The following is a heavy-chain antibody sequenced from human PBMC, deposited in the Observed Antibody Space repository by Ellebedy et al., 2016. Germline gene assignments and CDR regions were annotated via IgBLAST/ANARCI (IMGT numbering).Heavy chain of an antibody. V-gene: IGHV3-53*01. CDR2: IHGSGST. CDR1: GLIVSGNF. Sequence: GESLKISCAASGLIVSGNFMSWVRQAPGKRLEWVSAIHGSGSTFYAASVKGRFTISRDNSKNTLFLQMNSLRAEDTAVYYCARVSVAGRGDTDLDYWGQGTLVTVSS. D-gene: IGHD6-19*01. J-gene: IGHJ4*02. CDR3: ARVSVAGRGDTDLDY.